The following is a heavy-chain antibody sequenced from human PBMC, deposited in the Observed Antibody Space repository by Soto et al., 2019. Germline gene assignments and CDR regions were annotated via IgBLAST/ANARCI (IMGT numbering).Heavy chain of an antibody. Sequence: GGSLRLSCVVSGFTFSDFGMHWVRQSPGEGLAWAASISKDGLDRYYSESVKGRFTISRDDSKNTVFLQMNSLKVEDTAAYFCASPREGQWLVFDHWGQRTLVTSPQ. J-gene: IGHJ4*02. CDR3: ASPREGQWLVFDH. CDR2: ISKDGLDR. V-gene: IGHV3-30*19. CDR1: GFTFSDFG. D-gene: IGHD6-19*01.